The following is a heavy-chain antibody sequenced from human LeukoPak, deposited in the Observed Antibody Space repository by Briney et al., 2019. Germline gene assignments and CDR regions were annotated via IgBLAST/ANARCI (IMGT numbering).Heavy chain of an antibody. CDR2: ISNNGGYT. Sequence: GGSLRRSCAASGFTFSSSAMSWVRQAPGKGLEWVSAISNNGGYTYYADSVQGRFTISRDNSKSTLCLQMNSLRAEDTAVYYCAKDGGLWVSAHWGDSWGRGTLVTVSS. V-gene: IGHV3-23*01. CDR3: AKDGGLWVSAHWGDS. CDR1: GFTFSSSA. J-gene: IGHJ4*02. D-gene: IGHD7-27*01.